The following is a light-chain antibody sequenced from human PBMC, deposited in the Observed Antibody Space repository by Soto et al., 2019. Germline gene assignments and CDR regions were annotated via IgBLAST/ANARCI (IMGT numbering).Light chain of an antibody. CDR2: DVS. J-gene: IGLJ1*01. CDR3: GSYTISSTCYV. CDR1: SSDVGGYNY. V-gene: IGLV2-14*01. Sequence: QSALTQPASVSGSPGQSIAISCTGTSSDVGGYNYVSWYQQHPGKAPKLMIYDVSNRPSGVSNRFSGSKSGNTASLSISGLQAEDDSDYYCGSYTISSTCYVFGTGTKRTVL.